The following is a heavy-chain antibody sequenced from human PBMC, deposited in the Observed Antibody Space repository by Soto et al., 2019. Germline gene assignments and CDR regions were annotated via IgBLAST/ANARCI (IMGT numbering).Heavy chain of an antibody. Sequence: LSETLSLTCTVSGGSISSRNFYWGWIRQPPGKGLEWIGFVYYTGSTNYNPSLKSRVTISIDTSKKQFSLKLSSVTAADTAVYYCARETSARTMDVWGQGTSVTVSS. V-gene: IGHV4-61*01. CDR3: ARETSARTMDV. J-gene: IGHJ6*02. CDR2: VYYTGST. CDR1: GGSISSRNFY.